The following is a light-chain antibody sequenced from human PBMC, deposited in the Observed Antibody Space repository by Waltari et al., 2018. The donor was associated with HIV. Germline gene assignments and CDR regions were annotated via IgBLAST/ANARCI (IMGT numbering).Light chain of an antibody. V-gene: IGLV2-14*03. J-gene: IGLJ1*01. CDR3: SSYTSSSPYA. Sequence: QSALTQPASVSGSPGQSIPISSTGTRSDVRGYTYVSWYQRHPGKAPKLMIYDVSNRPSGVSNRFSCSKSGNTASLTISGLQAEDEADYYCSSYTSSSPYAFGTGTKVTVL. CDR1: RSDVRGYTY. CDR2: DVS.